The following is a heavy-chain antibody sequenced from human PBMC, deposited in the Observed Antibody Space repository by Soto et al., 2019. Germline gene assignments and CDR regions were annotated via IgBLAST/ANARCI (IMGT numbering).Heavy chain of an antibody. D-gene: IGHD1-7*01. V-gene: IGHV3-23*01. J-gene: IGHJ4*02. CDR1: GFTFSSYA. CDR2: ISGSGGST. Sequence: PGGSLILSCAASGFTFSSYAMSWVRQAPGKGLEWVSAISGSGGSTYYADSVKGRFTISRDNSKNTLYLQMTSLRADDTAVYYCAKDRRAGGNYGFYSDFWGQGALVTVSS. CDR3: AKDRRAGGNYGFYSDF.